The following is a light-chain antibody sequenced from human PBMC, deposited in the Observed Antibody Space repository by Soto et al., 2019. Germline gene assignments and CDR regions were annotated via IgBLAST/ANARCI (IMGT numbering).Light chain of an antibody. CDR3: HQDGSLPPGT. V-gene: IGKV3-20*01. CDR1: PSVSSNY. CDR2: GAS. Sequence: EIVLTQSPGTLSLSPGERATLSCRASPSVSSNYLAWYQQKPGQAPRFLIYGASSRASGIPDRFSGSGSGTDFTLTISRLEPEDFAVYSCHQDGSLPPGTVGKGTKVDIK. J-gene: IGKJ1*01.